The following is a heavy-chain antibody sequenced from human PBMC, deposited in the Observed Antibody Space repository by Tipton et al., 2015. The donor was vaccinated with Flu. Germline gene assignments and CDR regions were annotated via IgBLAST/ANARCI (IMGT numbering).Heavy chain of an antibody. D-gene: IGHD1-26*01. CDR2: ISAYTGKT. CDR1: GYSFTGFG. J-gene: IGHJ6*02. Sequence: QVQLVQSGAEAKKPGASVRVSCTASGYSFTGFGITWVRQAPGQGLEWLGWISAYTGKTNFARKFQGRVTLTTDASTNTAFMDLKSLRDDDTGVYYCAREWPVGVVTLYNGMNVWGQWTMFIVSS. V-gene: IGHV1-18*01. CDR3: AREWPVGVVTLYNGMNV.